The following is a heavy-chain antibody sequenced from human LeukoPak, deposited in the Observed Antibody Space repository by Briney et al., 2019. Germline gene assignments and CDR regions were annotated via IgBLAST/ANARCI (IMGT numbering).Heavy chain of an antibody. CDR3: AIYYYESSGYYLPTDY. J-gene: IGHJ4*02. D-gene: IGHD3-22*01. V-gene: IGHV4-59*11. CDR2: IYYSGST. CDR1: GGSISSHY. Sequence: SETLSLTCSVSGGSISSHYWSWIRQPPGEALEGIGYIYYSGSTNYNPSLKTRVTISVDTPKNQFSLKLRSVTAADTAVYYCAIYYYESSGYYLPTDYWGQGTLVTVSS.